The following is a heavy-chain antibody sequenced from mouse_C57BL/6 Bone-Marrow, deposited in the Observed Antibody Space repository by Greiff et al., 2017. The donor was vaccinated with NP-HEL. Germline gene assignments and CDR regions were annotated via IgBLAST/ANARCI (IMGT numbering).Heavy chain of an antibody. D-gene: IGHD1-3*01. V-gene: IGHV1-5*01. J-gene: IGHJ2*01. CDR2: IYPGNSDT. CDR3: TRRVYLYFDY. CDR1: GYTFTSYW. Sequence: VQLQQPGAELVKPGASVKMSCKTSGYTFTSYWMHWVKQRPGQGLEWIGAIYPGNSDTSYNQKFKGKAKLTAVTSASPAYMELSSLTNEDSAVYYCTRRVYLYFDYWGQGTTLTVSS.